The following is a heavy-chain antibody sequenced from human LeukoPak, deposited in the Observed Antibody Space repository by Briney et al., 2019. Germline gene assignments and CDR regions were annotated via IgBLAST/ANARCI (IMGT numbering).Heavy chain of an antibody. V-gene: IGHV4-59*08. D-gene: IGHD5-24*01. CDR3: ARWAMATTRGAFDI. CDR1: GGSISSYY. Sequence: PSETLSITCTVSGGSISSYYWSWIRQPPGEGLEWIGYIYYSGSTNYNPSLKSRVTISVDTSKNQFSLKLSSVTAADTAVYYCARWAMATTRGAFDIWGQGTMVTVSS. CDR2: IYYSGST. J-gene: IGHJ3*02.